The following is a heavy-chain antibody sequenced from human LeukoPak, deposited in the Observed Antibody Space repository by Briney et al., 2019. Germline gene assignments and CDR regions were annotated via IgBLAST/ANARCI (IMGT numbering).Heavy chain of an antibody. V-gene: IGHV3-21*01. Sequence: GGSLRHSYAASGFTFSSYSMNWVRQAPGKGLEWVSSISSSGSYIFYADSVKGRFTISRDNAKNSLYLQMNSLRAEDTAVYYCAREYSGYAPDYWGQGTLVTVSS. CDR3: AREYSGYAPDY. J-gene: IGHJ4*02. CDR2: ISSSGSYI. D-gene: IGHD5-12*01. CDR1: GFTFSSYS.